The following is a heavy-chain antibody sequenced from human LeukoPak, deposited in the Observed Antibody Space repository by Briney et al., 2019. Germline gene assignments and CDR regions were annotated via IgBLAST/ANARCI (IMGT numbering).Heavy chain of an antibody. CDR1: GYTFTGYY. CDR2: INPNSGGT. Sequence: ASVKVSCKASGYTFTGYYMHWVRQAPGQGLEWMGCINPNSGGTNYAQKFQGRVTMTRDTSISTPYMELSRLRSDDTDVYYCARGTPPLTENWFDPWGQGTLVTVSS. J-gene: IGHJ5*02. CDR3: ARGTPPLTENWFDP. D-gene: IGHD3-9*01. V-gene: IGHV1-2*02.